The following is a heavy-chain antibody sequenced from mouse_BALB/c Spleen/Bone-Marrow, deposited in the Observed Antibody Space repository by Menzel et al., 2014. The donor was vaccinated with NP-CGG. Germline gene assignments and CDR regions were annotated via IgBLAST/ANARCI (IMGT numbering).Heavy chain of an antibody. V-gene: IGHV2-9*02. D-gene: IGHD1-1*01. J-gene: IGHJ3*01. CDR2: IWAGGNT. CDR1: GFSLTSYG. Sequence: VQLQQSGPGLVSPSQRLSITCTVSGFSLTSYGVHWVRQPPGKGLEWLGVIWAGGNTIYNSALMSRLSINKDNSKSHVFLKMNSLQTDDTAMYSCASSYYGTSQFAYWGQGTLVTVSA. CDR3: ASSYYGTSQFAY.